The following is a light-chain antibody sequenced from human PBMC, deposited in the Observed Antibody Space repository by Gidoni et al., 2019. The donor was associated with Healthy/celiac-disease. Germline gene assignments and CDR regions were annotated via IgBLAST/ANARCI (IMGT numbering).Light chain of an antibody. J-gene: IGLJ3*02. CDR2: EDN. V-gene: IGLV6-57*03. CDR3: QSYDSSNLKV. CDR1: SGSIASNY. Sequence: SVSESPGKTVTISCTRSSGSIASNYVQWYQQRPGSAPTTVIYEDNQRPSGVPDRFSGSIDSSSNSASLTSSGLKTEDEADYYCQSYDSSNLKVFGGGTKLTVL.